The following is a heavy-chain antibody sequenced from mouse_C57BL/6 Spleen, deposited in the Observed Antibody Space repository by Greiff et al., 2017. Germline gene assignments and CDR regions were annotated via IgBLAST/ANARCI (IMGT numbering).Heavy chain of an antibody. CDR2: INPSTGGT. V-gene: IGHV1-42*01. CDR1: GYSFTGYY. Sequence: VQLQQSGPELVKPGASVKISCKASGYSFTGYYMNWVKQSPEKSLEWIGEINPSTGGTTYNQKFKAKATLTVDKSSSTAYMQLKSLTSEDSAVYYCARWRLRYAMDYWGQGTSVTVSS. D-gene: IGHD2-2*01. J-gene: IGHJ4*01. CDR3: ARWRLRYAMDY.